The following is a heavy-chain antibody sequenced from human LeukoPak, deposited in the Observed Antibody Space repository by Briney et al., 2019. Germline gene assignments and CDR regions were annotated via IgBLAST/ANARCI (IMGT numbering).Heavy chain of an antibody. V-gene: IGHV1-69*01. CDR2: IXPIFGTA. CDR3: ARDKFLEWSSGFYGMDV. D-gene: IGHD3-3*01. Sequence: VXXSCKASGXXXXSYXISWVRXAXGQGLXXMXGIXPIFGTANYAQKFQGKVTITADESTSTAYMELSSLRSEDTAVYYCARDKFLEWSSGFYGMDVWGQGTTVMVSS. J-gene: IGHJ6*02. CDR1: GXXXXSYX.